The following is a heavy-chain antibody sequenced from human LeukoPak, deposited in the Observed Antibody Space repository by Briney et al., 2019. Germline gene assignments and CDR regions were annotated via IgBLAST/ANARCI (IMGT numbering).Heavy chain of an antibody. CDR3: ARPIVAVTAIGAFDI. V-gene: IGHV4-39*01. D-gene: IGHD2-21*02. J-gene: IGHJ3*02. CDR2: IYYSGST. CDR1: GGSISSSSYY. Sequence: SETLSLTCTVSGGSISSSSYYWGWIRQPPGKGLEWIGSIYYSGSTYYNPSLKSRVTISVDTSKNQFSLKLSSVTAADTAVYYCARPIVAVTAIGAFDIWGQGTMVTVSS.